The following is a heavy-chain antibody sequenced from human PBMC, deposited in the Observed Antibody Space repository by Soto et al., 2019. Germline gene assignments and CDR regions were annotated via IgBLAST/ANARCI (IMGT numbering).Heavy chain of an antibody. CDR1: GFTFSSYG. V-gene: IGHV3-30*18. D-gene: IGHD6-13*01. J-gene: IGHJ6*02. CDR2: ISYDGSNK. Sequence: GGSLRLSCAASGFTFSSYGMHWVRQAPGKGLERVAVISYDGSNKYYADSVKGRFTISRDNSKNTLYLQMNSLRAEDTAVYYCAKDSGQQLVRGYYYYGMDVWGQGTTVTVSS. CDR3: AKDSGQQLVRGYYYYGMDV.